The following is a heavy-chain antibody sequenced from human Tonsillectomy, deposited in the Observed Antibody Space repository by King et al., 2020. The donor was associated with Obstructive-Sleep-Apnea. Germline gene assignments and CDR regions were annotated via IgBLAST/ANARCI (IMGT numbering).Heavy chain of an antibody. CDR1: GGSVSSGSYY. J-gene: IGHJ4*02. Sequence: QLQESGPGLVKPSETLSLTCTVSGGSVSSGSYYWSWIRQPPGKGLEWIGYIYYSGSTNYNPSLKSRVTISVDTSKNQYSLKLSSVTAADTAVYYCARGGGYCSSTSCYAPASWGQGTLVTVSS. D-gene: IGHD2-2*01. CDR2: IYYSGST. CDR3: ARGGGYCSSTSCYAPAS. V-gene: IGHV4-61*01.